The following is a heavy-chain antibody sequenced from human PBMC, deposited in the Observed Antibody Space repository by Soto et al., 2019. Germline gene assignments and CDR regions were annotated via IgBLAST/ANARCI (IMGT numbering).Heavy chain of an antibody. V-gene: IGHV3-23*01. Sequence: PGGSLRLSCAASGFTFSSYAMSWVRQAPGKGLEWVSAISGSDKTYYADSVKGRFTVSRGNAKNALFLQMNSLRDDDTATYFCARLPKGSLVTAWGQGTRVTVSS. J-gene: IGHJ4*02. CDR3: ARLPKGSLVTA. CDR2: ISGSDKT. D-gene: IGHD2-21*02. CDR1: GFTFSSYA.